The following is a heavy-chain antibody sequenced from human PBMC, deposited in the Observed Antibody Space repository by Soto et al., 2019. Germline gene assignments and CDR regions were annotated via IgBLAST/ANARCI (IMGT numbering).Heavy chain of an antibody. V-gene: IGHV1-2*04. CDR3: ARGRVRLGEYYYYYGMDV. D-gene: IGHD3-10*01. Sequence: ASVKVSCKASGYTFTGYYMHWVRQAPGQGLEWMGWINPNSGGTNYAQKFQGWVTMTRDTSISTAYMELSRLRSDDTAVYYCARGRVRLGEYYYYYGMDVWGQGTTVTVSS. J-gene: IGHJ6*02. CDR2: INPNSGGT. CDR1: GYTFTGYY.